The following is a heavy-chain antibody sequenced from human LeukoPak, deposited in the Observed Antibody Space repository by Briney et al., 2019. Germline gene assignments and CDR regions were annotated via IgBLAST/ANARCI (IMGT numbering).Heavy chain of an antibody. CDR3: ATPRIAAARDDAFDI. J-gene: IGHJ3*02. CDR1: GGSISSSSYY. V-gene: IGHV4-39*07. D-gene: IGHD6-13*01. CDR2: IYYSGST. Sequence: SETLSLICTVSGGSISSSSYYWGWIRQPPGKGLEWIGSIYYSGSTYYNPSLKSRVTISVDTSKNQFSLKLSSVTAADTAVYYCATPRIAAARDDAFDIWGQGTMVTVSS.